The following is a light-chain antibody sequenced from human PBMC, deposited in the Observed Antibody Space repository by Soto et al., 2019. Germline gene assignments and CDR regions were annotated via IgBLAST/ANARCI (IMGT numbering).Light chain of an antibody. CDR3: QQRSNWPST. CDR2: GAS. V-gene: IGKV3D-20*02. Sequence: EIVMTQSPSTLSVSPGERATLSCRASQSVSSSYLAWYQQKPGQAPRLLIYGASSRATGIPDRFSGSGSGTDFTLTISSLEPEDFAVYYCQQRSNWPSTFGHGTRLEIK. J-gene: IGKJ5*01. CDR1: QSVSSSY.